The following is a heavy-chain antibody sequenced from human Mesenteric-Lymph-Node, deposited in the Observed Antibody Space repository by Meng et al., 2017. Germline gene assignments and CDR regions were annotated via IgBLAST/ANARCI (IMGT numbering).Heavy chain of an antibody. CDR3: ARFDLGLAH. J-gene: IGHJ4*02. Sequence: QVQLVQSGAEVKKPGSSVKVSCKASGGKFTSFVFNWVRQAPGQGLEWMGGIIPILGTTNYAEKFRGRLTISADTSARTAYMELTSLNSDDTAVYYCARFDLGLAHWGQGTLVTVSS. V-gene: IGHV1-69*10. D-gene: IGHD3-16*01. CDR1: GGKFTSFV. CDR2: IIPILGTT.